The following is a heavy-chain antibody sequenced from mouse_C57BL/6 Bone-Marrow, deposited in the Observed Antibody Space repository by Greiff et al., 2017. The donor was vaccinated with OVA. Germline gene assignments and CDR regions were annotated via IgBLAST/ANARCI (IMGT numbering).Heavy chain of an antibody. Sequence: QVQLQQSGAELVMPGASVKLSCKASGYTFTSYWMHWVKQRPGQGLEWIGEIDPSDSYTNYNQKFKGKSTLTVDKSSSTAYMQLSSLTSEDSAVYYCARKRDGYYVDYWGQGTTLTVSS. CDR1: GYTFTSYW. CDR2: IDPSDSYT. CDR3: ARKRDGYYVDY. V-gene: IGHV1-69*01. D-gene: IGHD2-3*01. J-gene: IGHJ2*01.